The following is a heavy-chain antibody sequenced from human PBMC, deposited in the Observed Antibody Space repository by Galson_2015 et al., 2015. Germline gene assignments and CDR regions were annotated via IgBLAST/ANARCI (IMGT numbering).Heavy chain of an antibody. CDR3: ARDESMSAAGTDY. Sequence: SLRLSCAASGFTFSSYGMHWVRQAPGKGLEWAAVIWYDGSNKYYTDSVKGRFNISRDNSKKTLYLQMNSLRAEDTAVYYCARDESMSAAGTDYWGQGTLVTVSS. J-gene: IGHJ4*02. D-gene: IGHD6-13*01. CDR2: IWYDGSNK. V-gene: IGHV3-33*01. CDR1: GFTFSSYG.